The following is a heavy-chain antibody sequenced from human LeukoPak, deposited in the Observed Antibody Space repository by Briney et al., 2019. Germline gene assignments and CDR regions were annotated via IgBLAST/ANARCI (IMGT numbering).Heavy chain of an antibody. D-gene: IGHD3-10*01. CDR2: ISSSGSTI. J-gene: IGHJ6*03. CDR3: ARGRFPADYYYYMDV. CDR1: GFTFSSYE. Sequence: GGSLRLSCAASGFTFSSYEMNWVRQAPGKGLEWVSYISSSGSTIYYADSVKGRFTISRDNAKNSLYLQMNSLRAEDTAVYYCARGRFPADYYYYMDVWGKGTTVTISS. V-gene: IGHV3-48*03.